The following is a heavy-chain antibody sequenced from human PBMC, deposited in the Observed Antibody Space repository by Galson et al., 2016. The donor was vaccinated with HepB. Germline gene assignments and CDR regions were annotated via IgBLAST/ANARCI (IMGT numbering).Heavy chain of an antibody. J-gene: IGHJ3*02. CDR1: GFTFNIFS. V-gene: IGHV3-48*02. Sequence: SLRLSCAASGFTFNIFSMNWVRQAPGKGLEWVSYIRDTRTIYHADSVKGRFTVSRDDAENSLYLQTNSLRDEDTAVYYCVRDYNFAFDIWGQGTMVTVSS. CDR2: IRDTRTI. D-gene: IGHD5-24*01. CDR3: VRDYNFAFDI.